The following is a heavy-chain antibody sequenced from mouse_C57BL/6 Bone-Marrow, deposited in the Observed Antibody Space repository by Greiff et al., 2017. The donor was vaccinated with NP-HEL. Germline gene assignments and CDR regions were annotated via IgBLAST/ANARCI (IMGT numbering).Heavy chain of an antibody. CDR2: ISSGGSYP. V-gene: IGHV5-6*01. J-gene: IGHJ2*01. D-gene: IGHD2-3*01. CDR3: ERHDGYSRFGN. CDR1: GFTFSSYG. Sequence: EVKLVESGGDLVKPGGSLKLSCAASGFTFSSYGMSWVRQTPDKRLEWVATISSGGSYPYSPDSVQGRFTLSRDNAKNPLYLQMSSLTSEDTAIIYSERHDGYSRFGNWGQGTTLTVSS.